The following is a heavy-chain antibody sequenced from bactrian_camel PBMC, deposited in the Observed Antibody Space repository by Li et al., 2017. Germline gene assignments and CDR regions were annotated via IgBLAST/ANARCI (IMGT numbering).Heavy chain of an antibody. J-gene: IGHJ4*01. D-gene: IGHD6*01. CDR3: AAKSPGSGWYAPGSYNA. CDR2: IYTRDGTT. CDR1: GVTADINY. Sequence: HVQLVESGGGSVQAGGSLRLSCAASGVTADINYMGWIRQKPGNEREVLAAIYTRDGTTHYADSVKGRFTISHDNANSTTFLQMNSLEPEDSAMYYCAAKSPGSGWYAPGSYNAWGQGTQVTVSS. V-gene: IGHV3S54*01.